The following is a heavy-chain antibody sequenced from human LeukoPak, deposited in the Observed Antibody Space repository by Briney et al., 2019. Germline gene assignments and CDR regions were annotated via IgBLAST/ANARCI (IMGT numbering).Heavy chain of an antibody. CDR1: GGSISSSSYY. Sequence: SETLSLTCTVSGGSISSSSYYWGWTRQPPGKGLEWIGSIYYSGSTYYNPSLKSRVTISVDTSKNQFSLKLSSVTAADTAVYYCARRFGMATILYRQGDFDYWGQGTLVTVSS. CDR3: ARRFGMATILYRQGDFDY. J-gene: IGHJ4*02. V-gene: IGHV4-39*01. CDR2: IYYSGST. D-gene: IGHD5-24*01.